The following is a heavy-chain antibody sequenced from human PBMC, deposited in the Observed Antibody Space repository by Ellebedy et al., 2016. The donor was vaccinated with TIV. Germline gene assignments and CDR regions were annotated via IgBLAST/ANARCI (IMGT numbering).Heavy chain of an antibody. CDR2: IYHSGTT. D-gene: IGHD3-10*01. Sequence: SETLSLXXTVSGGSISSGGYYWSWIRQHPGKGLEWIGEIYHSGTTSYNPSLKSRVTISVDTSKNQFSLKLSSVTAADTAVYYCARGGPFGSQYKIDYWGQGTLVTVSS. V-gene: IGHV4-39*02. CDR3: ARGGPFGSQYKIDY. CDR1: GGSISSGGYY. J-gene: IGHJ4*02.